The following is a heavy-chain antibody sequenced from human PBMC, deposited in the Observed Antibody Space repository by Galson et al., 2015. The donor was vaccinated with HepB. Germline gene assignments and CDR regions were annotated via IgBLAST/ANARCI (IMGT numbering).Heavy chain of an antibody. CDR1: GFTSSFYC. J-gene: IGHJ3*01. D-gene: IGHD6-19*01. CDR2: IKQDGSEK. V-gene: IGHV3-7*01. Sequence: SLRLSCAASGFTSSFYCMTWVRQAPGKGLEWVASIKQDGSEKFYVDSVKGRFTISRDNAKNSLYLQMNSLRADDTAVYYCTRDVAVAVLGSFDVWGHGTMVTVSS. CDR3: TRDVAVAVLGSFDV.